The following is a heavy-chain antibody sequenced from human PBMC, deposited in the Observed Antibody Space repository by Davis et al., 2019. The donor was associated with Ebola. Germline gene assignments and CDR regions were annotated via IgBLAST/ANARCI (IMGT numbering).Heavy chain of an antibody. CDR1: GGTFSSYA. Sequence: AASVKVSCKASGGTFSSYAISWVRQAPGQGLEWMGGIIPIFGTANYAQKFQGRVTITADKSTSTAYMELSSLRSEDTAVYYCARSFQIYIPVVDWGQGTLVTVSS. V-gene: IGHV1-69*06. J-gene: IGHJ4*02. CDR3: ARSFQIYIPVVD. D-gene: IGHD2/OR15-2a*01. CDR2: IIPIFGTA.